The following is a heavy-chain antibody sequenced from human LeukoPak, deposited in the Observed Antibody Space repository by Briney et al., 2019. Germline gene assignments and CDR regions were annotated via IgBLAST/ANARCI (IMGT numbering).Heavy chain of an antibody. J-gene: IGHJ4*02. CDR2: INPNSGGT. CDR1: GYTFTGYY. V-gene: IGHV1-2*02. D-gene: IGHD2-2*01. CDR3: ARGEDIVVVPAAPAPFDY. Sequence: ASVKVSCKASGYTFTGYYMHWVRQAPGQGLEWMGWINPNSGGTNYAQKFQGRVTMTRDTSISTAYMELSRLRSDDTAVYYCARGEDIVVVPAAPAPFDYWGQGTLVTVSS.